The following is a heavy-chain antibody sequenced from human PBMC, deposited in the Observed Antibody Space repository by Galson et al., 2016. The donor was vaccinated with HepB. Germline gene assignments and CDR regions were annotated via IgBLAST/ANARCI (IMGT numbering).Heavy chain of an antibody. CDR3: ASEVIQLERHRYIDF. Sequence: SVKVSCKVSGYSVTDFSMHWVRQAPGKGLEWMGGFDPKAEETIFALKFQGRVTVTEDTSTDTAYMELTSLRSEDTAVYYCASEVIQLERHRYIDFWGQGTLVIVSS. J-gene: IGHJ4*01. CDR1: GYSVTDFS. CDR2: FDPKAEET. V-gene: IGHV1-24*01. D-gene: IGHD1-1*01.